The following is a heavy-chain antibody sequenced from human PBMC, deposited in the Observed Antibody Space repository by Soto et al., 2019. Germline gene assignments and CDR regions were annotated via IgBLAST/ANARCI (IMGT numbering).Heavy chain of an antibody. J-gene: IGHJ6*02. Sequence: QVQLVESGGGVVQPGRSLRLSCAASGFTFSSYAMHWVRQAPGKGLEWVAVISYDGSNKYYADSVKGRFTISRDNSKNTLYLQMNSLRAEDTAVYYCARDGIAVNGMDVWGQGTTVTVSS. V-gene: IGHV3-30-3*01. CDR2: ISYDGSNK. D-gene: IGHD6-19*01. CDR1: GFTFSSYA. CDR3: ARDGIAVNGMDV.